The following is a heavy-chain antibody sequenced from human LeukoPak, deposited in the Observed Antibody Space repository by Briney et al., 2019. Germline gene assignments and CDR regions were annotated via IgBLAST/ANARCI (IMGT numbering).Heavy chain of an antibody. V-gene: IGHV1-69*05. J-gene: IGHJ6*03. CDR1: GGTFTIYA. D-gene: IGHD2-2*01. CDR3: ADCSSTSCYYYYYMDV. CDR2: TIPIVGTA. Sequence: SVKVSCKPSGGTFTIYATSWVRQAPGQGREWVGRTIPIVGTANYAQTFQGTVTLTTDESTSTAYMELSSVRAEDTAVYYCADCSSTSCYYYYYMDVWGKGTTVTVS.